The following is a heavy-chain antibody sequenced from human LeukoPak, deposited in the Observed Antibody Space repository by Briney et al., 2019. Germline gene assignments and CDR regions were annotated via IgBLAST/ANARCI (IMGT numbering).Heavy chain of an antibody. D-gene: IGHD3-10*02. V-gene: IGHV3-9*01. Sequence: GGSLGLSCAASGFTFDDYAMHWVRQAPGKGLEWVSGISWNSGSIGYADSVKGRFTISRDNAKNSLYLQMNSLRAEDTAVYYCAELGITMIGGVWGKGTTVTISS. CDR3: AELGITMIGGV. J-gene: IGHJ6*04. CDR1: GFTFDDYA. CDR2: ISWNSGSI.